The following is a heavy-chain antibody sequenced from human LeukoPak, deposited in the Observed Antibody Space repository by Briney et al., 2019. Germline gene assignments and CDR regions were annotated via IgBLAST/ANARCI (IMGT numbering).Heavy chain of an antibody. CDR1: GFTFSSYW. CDR3: AGGDTAMVLDY. CDR2: IKQDGSEI. J-gene: IGHJ4*02. D-gene: IGHD5-18*01. V-gene: IGHV3-7*01. Sequence: GGSLRLSCAASGFTFSSYWMTWVRQAPGKGLEWVANIKQDGSEIYYVDSVKGRFTISRDNAKNSLYLQMNSLRAEDTALYYCAGGDTAMVLDYWGQGTLVTVSS.